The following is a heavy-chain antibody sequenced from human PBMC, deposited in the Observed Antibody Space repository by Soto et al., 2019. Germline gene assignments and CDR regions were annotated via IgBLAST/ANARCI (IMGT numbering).Heavy chain of an antibody. CDR1: GGSFSGYY. CDR3: ARSGYYGSGFDP. J-gene: IGHJ5*02. D-gene: IGHD3-10*01. V-gene: IGHV4-34*01. CDR2: INHSGST. Sequence: QVQLQQWGAGLLKPSETLSLTCAVYGGSFSGYYWSWIRQPPGKGLEWIGEINHSGSTNYNPSLKSRVTISVDTSKNQFSLKLSSVTAADTAVYYCARSGYYGSGFDPWGQGTLVTVSS.